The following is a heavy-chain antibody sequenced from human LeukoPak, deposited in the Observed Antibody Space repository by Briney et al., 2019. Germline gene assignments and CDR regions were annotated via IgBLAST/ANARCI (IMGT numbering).Heavy chain of an antibody. CDR2: LVVTGGAT. Sequence: GGSLRLSCAASGFTFRNFAMSWVRQVPGKGLEWLSTLVVTGGATYYANSVTGRFIISRDNSKNTLYLQMNSLTVEDTAVYYCAKDDGGEYHLFDSWGQGTLVTVSS. J-gene: IGHJ4*02. D-gene: IGHD3-16*01. CDR1: GFTFRNFA. V-gene: IGHV3-23*01. CDR3: AKDDGGEYHLFDS.